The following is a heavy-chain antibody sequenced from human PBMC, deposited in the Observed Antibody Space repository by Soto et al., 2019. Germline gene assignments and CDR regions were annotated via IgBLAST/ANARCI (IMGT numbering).Heavy chain of an antibody. V-gene: IGHV1-69*08. CDR2: IIPIIGII. Sequence: QVQLVQSGAEVKKPGSSVKVSCKASGGTFSTYTITWVRQAPGQGLEWMGRIIPIIGIINYAQKFQGRVTINADQSAGXXYMELTRLRSDDTAVYYCAGDPDSHYNDSHASSYPWGQGTLVTVSS. D-gene: IGHD3-22*01. J-gene: IGHJ5*02. CDR1: GGTFSTYT. CDR3: AGDPDSHYNDSHASSYP.